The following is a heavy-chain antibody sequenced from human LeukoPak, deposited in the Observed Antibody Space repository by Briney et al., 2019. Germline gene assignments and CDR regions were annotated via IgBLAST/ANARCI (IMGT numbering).Heavy chain of an antibody. CDR2: IWYDGSNK. Sequence: GRSLRLSCAASGFTFSSYGMHWARQAPGKGLEWVAVIWYDGSNKYYADSVKGRFTISRDNSKNTLYLQMNSLRAEDTAVYYCGIEISGFPDYWGQGTLVTVSS. V-gene: IGHV3-33*01. J-gene: IGHJ4*02. D-gene: IGHD6-19*01. CDR1: GFTFSSYG. CDR3: GIEISGFPDY.